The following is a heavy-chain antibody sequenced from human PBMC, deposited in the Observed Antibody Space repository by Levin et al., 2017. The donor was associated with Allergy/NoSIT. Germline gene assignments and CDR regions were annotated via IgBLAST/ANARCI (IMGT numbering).Heavy chain of an antibody. J-gene: IGHJ5*02. CDR1: GFSLSTSGVG. V-gene: IGHV2-5*02. CDR2: IYWDDDK. Sequence: SGPTLVKPTQTLTLTCTFSGFSLSTSGVGVGWIRQPPGKALEWLALIYWDDDKRYSPSLRSRLTITKDTSKHQVVLTMTNMNPVDTATYYCAHRWPSQGWLPLNWFDPWGQGILVTVSS. CDR3: AHRWPSQGWLPLNWFDP. D-gene: IGHD5-12*01.